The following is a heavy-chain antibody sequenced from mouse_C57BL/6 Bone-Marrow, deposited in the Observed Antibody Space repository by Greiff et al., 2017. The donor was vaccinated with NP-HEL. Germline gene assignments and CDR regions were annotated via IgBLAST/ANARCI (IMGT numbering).Heavy chain of an antibody. CDR2: IYPGSGNT. CDR1: GYTFTDYY. CDR3: ASSTVVANYAMDY. D-gene: IGHD1-1*01. Sequence: LVESGAELVRPGASVKLSCKASGYTFTDYYINWVKQRPGQGLEWIARIYPGSGNTYYNEKFKGKATLTAEKSSSTAYMQLSSLTSEDSAVYFCASSTVVANYAMDYWGQGTSVTVSS. J-gene: IGHJ4*01. V-gene: IGHV1-76*01.